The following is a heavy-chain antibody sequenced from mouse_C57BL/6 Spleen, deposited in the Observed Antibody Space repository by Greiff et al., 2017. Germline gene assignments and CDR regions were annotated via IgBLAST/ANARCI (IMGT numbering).Heavy chain of an antibody. CDR2: INPSTGGT. CDR3: ARSWDY. D-gene: IGHD4-1*01. V-gene: IGHV1-42*01. Sequence: EVQLQQSGPELVKPGASVKISCKASGYSFTGYYMNWVKQSPEKSLEWIGEINPSTGGTTYNQKFKAKATLTVDKSSSTAYMQLKSLTSEDSAVYYCARSWDYWGQGTLVTVSA. J-gene: IGHJ3*01. CDR1: GYSFTGYY.